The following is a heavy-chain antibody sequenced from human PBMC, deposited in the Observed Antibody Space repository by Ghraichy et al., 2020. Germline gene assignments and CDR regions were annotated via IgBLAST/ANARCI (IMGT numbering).Heavy chain of an antibody. J-gene: IGHJ6*02. V-gene: IGHV5-51*01. Sequence: GESLNISCKGSGYSFTSYWIGWVRQMPGKGLEWMGIIYPGDSDTRYSPSFQGQVTISADKSISTAYLQWSSLKASDTAMYYCARQARITIFGVVFDYYGMDVWGQGTTVTVSS. CDR1: GYSFTSYW. CDR2: IYPGDSDT. CDR3: ARQARITIFGVVFDYYGMDV. D-gene: IGHD3-3*01.